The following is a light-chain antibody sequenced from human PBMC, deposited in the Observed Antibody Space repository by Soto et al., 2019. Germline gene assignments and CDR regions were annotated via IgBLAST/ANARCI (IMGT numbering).Light chain of an antibody. V-gene: IGKV3-20*01. J-gene: IGKJ1*01. CDR2: GGS. Sequence: EIVLTQSPGTVSLSPGERATLSCRASQSVGSRWLAWYQQKPGQAPRVLIYGGSNRATGIPDRFSGSGSGTEFTLTISRLESEDFSVYYCQQYYSSRTFGQGTKVEMK. CDR3: QQYYSSRT. CDR1: QSVGSRW.